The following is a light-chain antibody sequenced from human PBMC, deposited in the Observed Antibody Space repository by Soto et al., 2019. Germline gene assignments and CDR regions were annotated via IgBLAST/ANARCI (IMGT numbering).Light chain of an antibody. CDR2: EVS. V-gene: IGLV2-8*01. CDR3: SSYAGGPYV. CDR1: SSDVGGYKY. J-gene: IGLJ1*01. Sequence: QSVLTQPPSASGSPGQSVTISCTGTSSDVGGYKYVSWYQQHPGKAPKLMIYEVSKRPSGVPDRFSGSKSGNTASLTVSGLQAEDEADYYCSSYAGGPYVFGTGTKVTVL.